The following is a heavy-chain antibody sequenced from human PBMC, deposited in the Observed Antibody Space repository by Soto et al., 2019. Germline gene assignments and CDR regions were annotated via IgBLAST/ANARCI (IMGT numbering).Heavy chain of an antibody. Sequence: LGGSLRLSCAASGFTFGTYAMNWVRQAPGKGLEWVSSISGGGGNTYYTDSVKCRFTISRDNSKNSLYLQMTSLRADDTAVYYCDKDRSVDTRDWFDPWGQGTRVTVSS. J-gene: IGHJ5*02. D-gene: IGHD5-18*01. CDR1: GFTFGTYA. CDR2: ISGGGGNT. V-gene: IGHV3-23*01. CDR3: DKDRSVDTRDWFDP.